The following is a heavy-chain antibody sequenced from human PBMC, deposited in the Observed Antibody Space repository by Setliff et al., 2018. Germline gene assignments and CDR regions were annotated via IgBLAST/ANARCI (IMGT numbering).Heavy chain of an antibody. Sequence: GGSLRLSCAASGFTLSDYAMHWVRQAPGKGLEWVAVVWYGGSNEYYADSVKGRFTISRDNFKSTLYLQMNTLKAEDTAVYYCATGRRSGSYSSEYFQHWGQGTLATVSS. CDR2: VWYGGSNE. D-gene: IGHD1-26*01. CDR3: ATGRRSGSYSSEYFQH. J-gene: IGHJ1*01. V-gene: IGHV3-33*01. CDR1: GFTLSDYA.